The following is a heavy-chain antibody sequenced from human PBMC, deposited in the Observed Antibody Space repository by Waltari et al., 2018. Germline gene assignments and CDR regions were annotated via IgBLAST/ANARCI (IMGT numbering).Heavy chain of an antibody. CDR3: ARGFNYDFWSGPSFDY. CDR2: ISSSSSTI. J-gene: IGHJ4*02. Sequence: EVQLVESGGGLVQPGGSLRLSCAASGFTFSSYSMNWVRQAPGKGLEWVSYISSSSSTIYYADSVKGRFTISRDNAKNSLYLQMNSLRAEDTAVYYCARGFNYDFWSGPSFDYWGQGTLVTVSS. CDR1: GFTFSSYS. D-gene: IGHD3-3*01. V-gene: IGHV3-48*04.